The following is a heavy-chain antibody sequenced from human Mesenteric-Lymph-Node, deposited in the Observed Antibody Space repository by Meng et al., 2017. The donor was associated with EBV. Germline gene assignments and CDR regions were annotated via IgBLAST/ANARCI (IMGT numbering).Heavy chain of an antibody. CDR3: ARLGYPDP. V-gene: IGHV4-30-4*01. J-gene: IGHJ5*02. Sequence: QVQPQEAGPGLVKPSQTLSLTGAVSGVSISNGGYYWSWIRQPPGKGLEWIGYIYHSGSTYYNPSLESRLTISVDKSRNHLSLRLTSMTAADTAVYFCARLGYPDPWGQGTLVTVSS. D-gene: IGHD2-2*01. CDR1: GVSISNGGYY. CDR2: IYHSGST.